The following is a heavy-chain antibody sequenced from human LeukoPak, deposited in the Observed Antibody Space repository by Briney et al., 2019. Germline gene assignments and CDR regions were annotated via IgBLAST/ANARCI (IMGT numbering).Heavy chain of an antibody. Sequence: GGSLRLSCAASGFTFSSYAMHWVRQAPGKGLEWVSTITGSGSNTYYADSVKGQFTVSRDNSKNTLYLQMNSLSAEDTATYYCAKALPRSEGYTHGYFDYWGQGTLVTVSS. CDR2: ITGSGSNT. V-gene: IGHV3-23*01. J-gene: IGHJ4*02. CDR3: AKALPRSEGYTHGYFDY. D-gene: IGHD3-22*01. CDR1: GFTFSSYA.